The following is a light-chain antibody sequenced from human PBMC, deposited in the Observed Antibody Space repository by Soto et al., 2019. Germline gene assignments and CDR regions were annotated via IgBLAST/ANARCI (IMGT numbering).Light chain of an antibody. V-gene: IGKV3-15*01. CDR2: GAS. J-gene: IGKJ1*01. CDR3: QQYSNWPCT. Sequence: EIVMTQSPATLSVSPGEKATLSCRASQSVTSYLAWYQQTPGQAPRLLIQGASARATDVPARFSGSGSGTEFTLTISSLQSEDFAVYYWQQYSNWPCTFGQGTKVEI. CDR1: QSVTSY.